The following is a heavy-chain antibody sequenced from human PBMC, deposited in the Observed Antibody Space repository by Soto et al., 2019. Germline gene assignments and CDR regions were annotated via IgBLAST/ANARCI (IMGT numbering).Heavy chain of an antibody. CDR2: ISWNSNII. Sequence: PWGSLILSCASSGLTFYYYAMHWVRQVPGKGLEWVSGISWNSNIIGYADSVKGRFTISRDNAKNSLYLQMNSLRAEDTALYYCAKALAARKYYYCYGMDVWGQGTTVTVSS. CDR1: GLTFYYYA. CDR3: AKALAARKYYYCYGMDV. J-gene: IGHJ6*02. V-gene: IGHV3-9*01. D-gene: IGHD6-6*01.